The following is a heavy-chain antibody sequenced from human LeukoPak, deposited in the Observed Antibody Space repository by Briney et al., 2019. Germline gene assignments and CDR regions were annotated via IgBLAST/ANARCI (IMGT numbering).Heavy chain of an antibody. V-gene: IGHV3-66*02. J-gene: IGHJ3*02. CDR3: ARDHSGSYQRAFDI. CDR2: IYGGGST. CDR1: GFTVSSNS. Sequence: GRSLRLSCAASGFTVSSNSVSWVRQAPGKGLEWVSVIYGGGSTNYADSVKGRFIISRDNSKNTLYLQMNSLRAEDTAVYYCARDHSGSYQRAFDIWGQGTMVTVSS. D-gene: IGHD1-26*01.